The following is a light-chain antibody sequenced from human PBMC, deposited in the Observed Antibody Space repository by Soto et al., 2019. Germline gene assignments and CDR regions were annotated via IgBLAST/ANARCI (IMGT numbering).Light chain of an antibody. CDR2: AAS. Sequence: DIQMTQSPSSLSASVGDRVTITCRASQGISKYLAWYQQRPGKVPRLLIYAASTLQSGVPSRFSGSGSGTDFTLTISSLQPEEVATYYCQKYNSAPQTFGQGTKVEIK. V-gene: IGKV1-27*01. CDR1: QGISKY. J-gene: IGKJ1*01. CDR3: QKYNSAPQT.